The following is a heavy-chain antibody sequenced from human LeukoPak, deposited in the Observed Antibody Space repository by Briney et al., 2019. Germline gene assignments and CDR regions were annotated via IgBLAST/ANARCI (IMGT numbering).Heavy chain of an antibody. Sequence: ASVKVSCKASGYTFTGYYMHWVRQAPGQGLEWMRWINPNSGGTNYAQKFQGRVTMTRDTSISTAYMELSRLRSDDTAVYYCARGCGIFGVALKGFDPCGQGTLVTVSS. J-gene: IGHJ5*02. CDR1: GYTFTGYY. CDR2: INPNSGGT. D-gene: IGHD3-3*01. V-gene: IGHV1-2*02. CDR3: ARGCGIFGVALKGFDP.